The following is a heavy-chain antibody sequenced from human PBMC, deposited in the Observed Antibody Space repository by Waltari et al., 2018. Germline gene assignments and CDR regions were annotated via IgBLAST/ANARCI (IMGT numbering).Heavy chain of an antibody. CDR1: GYTFTSYD. Sequence: QVQLVQSGAEVKKPGASVKVSCKTSGYTFTSYDINWVRQAPGQGPEWMGWVNPNRGNTGSAQKFQDRLTMTTNTSVRTAYMELSSLRSDDTAIYYCARGAAPGKGAHWFDPWGQGTLVTVSS. CDR2: VNPNRGNT. CDR3: ARGAAPGKGAHWFDP. V-gene: IGHV1-8*01. D-gene: IGHD6-13*01. J-gene: IGHJ5*02.